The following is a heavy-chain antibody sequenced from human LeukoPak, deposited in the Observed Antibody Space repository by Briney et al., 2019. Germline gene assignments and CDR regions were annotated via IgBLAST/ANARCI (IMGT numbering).Heavy chain of an antibody. Sequence: PGGSLRLSCAASGFTFSSYTMNWVRQAPGKGLEWVSVIYSGGSTYYADSVKGRFTISRDNSKNTLYLQMNSLRAEDTAVYYCARDRGDGYNSWFDPWGQGTLVTVSS. CDR2: IYSGGST. D-gene: IGHD5-24*01. V-gene: IGHV3-66*01. J-gene: IGHJ5*02. CDR1: GFTFSSYT. CDR3: ARDRGDGYNSWFDP.